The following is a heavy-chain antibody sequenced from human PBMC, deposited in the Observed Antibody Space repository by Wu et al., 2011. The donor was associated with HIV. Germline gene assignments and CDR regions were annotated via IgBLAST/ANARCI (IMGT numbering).Heavy chain of an antibody. J-gene: IGHJ4*02. CDR1: GGTFSSYA. CDR2: IIPIFGTA. D-gene: IGHD3-16*02. V-gene: IGHV1-69*15. Sequence: QVQLVQSGAEVKKPGSSVKVSCKASGGTFSSYAISWVRQAPGQGLEWMGRIIPIFGTANYAQKFQGRVTITADESTSTAYMELSSLRSEDTAVYYCARDGSYPQPPDYFDYSGPREPWSPSSS. CDR3: ARDGSYPQPPDYFDY.